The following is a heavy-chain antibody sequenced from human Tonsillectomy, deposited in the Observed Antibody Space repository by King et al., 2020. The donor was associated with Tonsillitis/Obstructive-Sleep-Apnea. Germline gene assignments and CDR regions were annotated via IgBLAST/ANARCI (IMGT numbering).Heavy chain of an antibody. J-gene: IGHJ2*01. CDR1: GGSISSYY. D-gene: IGHD4-17*01. CDR2: IYYSGST. CDR3: ARGLRGMTTVTSEWYFDL. V-gene: IGHV4-59*01. Sequence: VQLQESGPGLVKPSETLSLTCTVSGGSISSYYWSWIRPPPGKGLAWIGYIYYSGSTNYNPSLKSRVTISVDTSKNQFSLKLSSVTAADTAVYYCARGLRGMTTVTSEWYFDLWGRGTLVTVSS.